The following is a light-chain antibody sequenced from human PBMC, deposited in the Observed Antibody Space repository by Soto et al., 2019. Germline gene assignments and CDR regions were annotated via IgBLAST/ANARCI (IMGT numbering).Light chain of an antibody. CDR1: QSVGTH. V-gene: IGKV3-15*01. J-gene: IGKJ1*01. CDR2: GAS. Sequence: EIVMTQSPATLSVSPGERATLSCKASQSVGTHLAWYQQKPDQAPRLLIYGASTRAAGVPARFSGGGSGTEFTLTISSLQSEDFAIYHCQQYDNLPPWTFGQGTKVEIK. CDR3: QQYDNLPPWT.